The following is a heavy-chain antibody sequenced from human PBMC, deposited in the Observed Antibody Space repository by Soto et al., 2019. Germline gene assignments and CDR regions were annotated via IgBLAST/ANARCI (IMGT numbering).Heavy chain of an antibody. Sequence: QLQLQESGSGLVKPSETLSLTCIVSNGYISSRSSYWGLIRQTPGKRLEWIGSIYYIGNTSYNPSLKSRVTISIDTSTTQFSLKMNSVTAADTAVYFCGGKDYGAKGYYFENWVQGALVTVSS. CDR3: GGKDYGAKGYYFEN. CDR1: NGYISSRSSY. J-gene: IGHJ4*02. V-gene: IGHV4-39*01. CDR2: IYYIGNT. D-gene: IGHD4-17*01.